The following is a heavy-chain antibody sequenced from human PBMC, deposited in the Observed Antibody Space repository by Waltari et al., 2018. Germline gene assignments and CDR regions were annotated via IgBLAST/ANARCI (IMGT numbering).Heavy chain of an antibody. CDR1: GGSISSYY. J-gene: IGHJ4*02. CDR3: ASWYYYDSSGYPDY. D-gene: IGHD3-22*01. Sequence: QVQLQESGPGLVKPSETRSLTCTVSGGSISSYYWSWIRQPPGKGLEWIGYIYYSGSTNYNPSLKSRVTISVDTSKNQFSLKLSSVTAADTAVYYCASWYYYDSSGYPDYWGQGTLVTVSS. V-gene: IGHV4-59*01. CDR2: IYYSGST.